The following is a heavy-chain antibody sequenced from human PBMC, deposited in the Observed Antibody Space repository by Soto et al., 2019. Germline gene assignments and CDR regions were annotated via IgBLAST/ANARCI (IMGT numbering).Heavy chain of an antibody. D-gene: IGHD3-22*01. CDR1: GYTFTSYG. V-gene: IGHV1-18*01. J-gene: IGHJ4*02. CDR3: AISYYYDSSCYSYYFDY. CDR2: ISAYNGNT. Sequence: GSVKVSCKASGYTFTSYGISWVRQAPGQGLEWMGWISAYNGNTNYAQKLQGRVTMTTDTSTSTAYMELRSLRSDDTAVYYCAISYYYDSSCYSYYFDYWAREPWSPSPQ.